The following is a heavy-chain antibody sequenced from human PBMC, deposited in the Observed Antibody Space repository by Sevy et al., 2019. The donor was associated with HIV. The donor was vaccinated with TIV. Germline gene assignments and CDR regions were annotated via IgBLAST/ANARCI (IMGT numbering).Heavy chain of an antibody. CDR3: ARGGLDSNWFRSFDY. Sequence: GGSLRLSCAVSGLTVSSNYMSWVRQAPGKGLEWVSLIYSGGATYYADSVNGRFTISGDDSKNTLELQMDSQRAEDTAVYYCARGGLDSNWFRSFDYWGRGTLVTVSS. J-gene: IGHJ4*02. V-gene: IGHV3-53*01. CDR2: IYSGGAT. D-gene: IGHD6-13*01. CDR1: GLTVSSNY.